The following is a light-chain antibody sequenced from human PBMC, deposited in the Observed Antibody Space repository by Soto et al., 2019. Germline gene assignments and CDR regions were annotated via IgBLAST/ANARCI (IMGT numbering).Light chain of an antibody. J-gene: IGKJ2*02. CDR2: GAS. CDR3: QQYNNWPRGT. Sequence: EIVMTQSPATLSVSPGERATLSCRASQSVSSNLAWYQQKPGQAPRLLIYGASPMATGIPARFSGSGSGTEFTLTISSLQSEDFAVYYCQQYNNWPRGTFGQGTKLEIK. CDR1: QSVSSN. V-gene: IGKV3-15*01.